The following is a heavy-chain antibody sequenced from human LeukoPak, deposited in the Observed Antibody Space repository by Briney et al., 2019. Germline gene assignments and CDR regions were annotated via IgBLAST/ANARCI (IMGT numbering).Heavy chain of an antibody. Sequence: PSETLSLTCTVSGYSINSGHYWGWIRQPPGEGLQWIGSINYIATTRYNPSLKSRVTMSVDTSKNQFSLKLSSVTVADTALYFCARGWSIAAAAFDAWGQGILVIVSS. CDR3: ARGWSIAAAAFDA. V-gene: IGHV4-38-2*02. D-gene: IGHD6-13*01. CDR2: INYIATT. J-gene: IGHJ5*02. CDR1: GYSINSGHY.